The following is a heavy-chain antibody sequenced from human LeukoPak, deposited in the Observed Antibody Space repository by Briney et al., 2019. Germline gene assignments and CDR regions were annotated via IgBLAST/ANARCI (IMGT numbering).Heavy chain of an antibody. CDR3: ARMSGRNWFDP. CDR1: GFTFSSYW. D-gene: IGHD1-14*01. CDR2: IKQDGSEK. V-gene: IGHV3-7*01. J-gene: IGHJ5*02. Sequence: PGGSLRLSCAASGFTFSSYWMSWVRQAPGKGLEWVANIKQDGSEKYYVDSVKGRFTISRGNAKNSLYLQMNSLRAEDTAVYYCARMSGRNWFDPWGQGTLVTVSS.